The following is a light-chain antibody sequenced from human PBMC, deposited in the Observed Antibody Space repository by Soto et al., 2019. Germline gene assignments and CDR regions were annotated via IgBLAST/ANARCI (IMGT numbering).Light chain of an antibody. CDR3: LQDYNYTRP. V-gene: IGKV1-6*01. J-gene: IGKJ1*01. Sequence: AIQMNQSPASLSASVGDRVSITCRASQGIRNDLGWYTQKPGKAPKLRIYAASSLQSGVPSRLSGSVARTDVTLTISSLPHEDWETYYGLQDYNYTRPFCQVTKVDIK. CDR2: AAS. CDR1: QGIRND.